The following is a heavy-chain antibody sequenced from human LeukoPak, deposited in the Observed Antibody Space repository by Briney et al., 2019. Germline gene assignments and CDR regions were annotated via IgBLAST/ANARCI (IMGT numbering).Heavy chain of an antibody. CDR2: IYYSGTT. CDR1: GGSISGYY. J-gene: IGHJ4*02. CDR3: ARARDYGDYSPDY. Sequence: SETLSLTCSVSGGSISGYYWSWIRQPPGKGLEWIGYIYYSGTTIYNPSLKSRLTISLDTSKNQFSLKLSSVTAADTAVYYCARARDYGDYSPDYWGQGTLVTVSS. D-gene: IGHD4-17*01. V-gene: IGHV4-59*08.